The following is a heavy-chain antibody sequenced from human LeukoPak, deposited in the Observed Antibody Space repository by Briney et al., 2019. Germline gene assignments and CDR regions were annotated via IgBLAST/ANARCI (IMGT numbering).Heavy chain of an antibody. Sequence: GGSLRLSCAASGFTFSSYWMDWARQAPGKGLEWVASINHNGNVNYYVDSVKGRFTISRGNAKNSLYLQMSNLRAEDTAVYFCARGGGLDVWGQGATVTVSS. CDR3: ARGGGLDV. CDR2: INHNGNVN. J-gene: IGHJ6*02. V-gene: IGHV3-7*03. D-gene: IGHD3-16*01. CDR1: GFTFSSYW.